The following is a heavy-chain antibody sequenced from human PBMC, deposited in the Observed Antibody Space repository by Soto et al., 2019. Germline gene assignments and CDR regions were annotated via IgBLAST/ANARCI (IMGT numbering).Heavy chain of an antibody. CDR2: ISGNGATT. CDR3: AKDRGGFTSGWEFFDF. Sequence: EVALLESGGGLVQPGGSLRLSCEVSGVAFSFYSMSWVRQAPGKGLEWVASISGNGATTYYAASGKGRFTFSRDNSKNAVLLQMNSLRGEDTAVYCCAKDRGGFTSGWEFFDFWGQGTLVTVSS. J-gene: IGHJ4*02. CDR1: GVAFSFYS. D-gene: IGHD6-19*01. V-gene: IGHV3-23*01.